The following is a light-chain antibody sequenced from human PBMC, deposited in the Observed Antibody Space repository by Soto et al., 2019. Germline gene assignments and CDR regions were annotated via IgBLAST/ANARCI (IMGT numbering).Light chain of an antibody. CDR1: QSVSSN. V-gene: IGKV3-15*01. CDR3: KQYNNWPT. CDR2: GAS. J-gene: IGKJ1*01. Sequence: EIVMTQSPATLSVSLGERATLSCRASQSVSSNLAWYQQKPGQAPRLLIYGASTRATGIPARFSGSGSGTEVTLTISSLQSEDFAVYYCKQYNNWPTFGQGTKVEIK.